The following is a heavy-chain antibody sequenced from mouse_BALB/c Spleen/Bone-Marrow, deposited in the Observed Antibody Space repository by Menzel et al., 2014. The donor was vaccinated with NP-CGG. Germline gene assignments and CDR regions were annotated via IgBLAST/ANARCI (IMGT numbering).Heavy chain of an antibody. CDR2: INPSNGGT. J-gene: IGHJ2*01. Sequence: QVQLQQSGAELVKPGASVKLSCKASGYPFTSYYMYWVKQRPGQGLEWIGEINPSNGGTNFNEKLKSKATLTVDKSSSTAYMQLSSLTSEDSAVYYCTRSTMITYFDYWGQGTTLTVSS. CDR3: TRSTMITYFDY. CDR1: GYPFTSYY. D-gene: IGHD2-4*01. V-gene: IGHV1S81*02.